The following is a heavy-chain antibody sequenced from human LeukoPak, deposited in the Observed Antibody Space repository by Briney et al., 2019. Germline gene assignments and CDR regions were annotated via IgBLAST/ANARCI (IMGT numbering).Heavy chain of an antibody. D-gene: IGHD3-22*01. Sequence: PSETLSLTCTVSGGSISSSSYYWSWIRQPPGKGLEWIGEINHSGSTNYNPSLKSRVTISVDTSKNQFSLKLSSVTAADTAVYYCAFGAGNYYDSSGYSSWFDYWGQGTLVTVSS. V-gene: IGHV4-39*07. CDR3: AFGAGNYYDSSGYSSWFDY. J-gene: IGHJ4*02. CDR1: GGSISSSSYY. CDR2: INHSGST.